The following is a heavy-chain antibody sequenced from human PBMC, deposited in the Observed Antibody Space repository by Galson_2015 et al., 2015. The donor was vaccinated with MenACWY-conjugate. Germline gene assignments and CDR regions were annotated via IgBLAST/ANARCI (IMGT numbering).Heavy chain of an antibody. CDR3: ATAGSYRFDY. CDR1: GFTFSSYE. V-gene: IGHV3-48*03. J-gene: IGHJ4*02. D-gene: IGHD1-26*01. CDR2: ISSSGNTI. Sequence: SLRLSCAASGFTFSSYEMNWVRQAPGKGLEWVSYISSSGNTIYYADSVKGRFTISRDNAKNSLYLQMNSLRAEDTAVYYCATAGSYRFDYSGQGALVTVSS.